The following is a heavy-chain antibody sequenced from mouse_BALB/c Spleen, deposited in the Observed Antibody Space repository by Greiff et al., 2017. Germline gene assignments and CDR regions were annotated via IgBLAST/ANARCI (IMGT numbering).Heavy chain of an antibody. V-gene: IGHV5-6-5*01. CDR3: ASTTATLYAMDY. CDR1: GFTFSSYA. CDR2: ISSGGST. D-gene: IGHD1-2*01. Sequence: EVMLVESGGGLVKPGGSLKLSCAASGFTFSSYAMSWVRQTPEKRLEWVASISSGGSTYYPDSVKGRFTISRDNARNILYLQMSSLRSEDTAMYYCASTTATLYAMDYWGQGTSVTVSS. J-gene: IGHJ4*01.